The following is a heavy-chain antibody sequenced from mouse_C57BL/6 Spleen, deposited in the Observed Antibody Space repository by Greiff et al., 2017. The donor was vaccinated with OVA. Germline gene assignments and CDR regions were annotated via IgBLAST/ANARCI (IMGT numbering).Heavy chain of an antibody. CDR1: GYTFTSYD. Sequence: VQLKQSGPELVKPGASVKLSCKASGYTFTSYDINWVKQRPGQGLEWIGWIYPRDGSTKYNEKFKGKATLTVDTSSSTAYMELHSLTSEDSAVYFCARSEGYDYDWYFDVWGTGTTVTVSS. D-gene: IGHD2-4*01. V-gene: IGHV1-85*01. J-gene: IGHJ1*03. CDR2: IYPRDGST. CDR3: ARSEGYDYDWYFDV.